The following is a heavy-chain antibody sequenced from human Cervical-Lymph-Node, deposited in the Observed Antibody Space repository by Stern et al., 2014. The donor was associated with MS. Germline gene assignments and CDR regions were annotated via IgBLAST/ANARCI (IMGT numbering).Heavy chain of an antibody. D-gene: IGHD3-16*01. CDR2: ISTNNGTT. CDR3: ARSGGSF. CDR1: GYTFTNYG. V-gene: IGHV1-18*01. J-gene: IGHJ4*02. Sequence: VQLVQSGPEVKKPGASVKVSCTASGYTFTNYGINWVRQAPGQGLEWMGWISTNNGTTHYAQNIQGRITMTTDTSTTTAYMELSSLRSDDTDVYYCARSGGSFWGRGTLVTVSS.